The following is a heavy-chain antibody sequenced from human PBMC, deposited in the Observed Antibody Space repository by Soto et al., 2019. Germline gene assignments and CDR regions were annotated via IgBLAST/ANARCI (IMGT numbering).Heavy chain of an antibody. CDR1: GDSVSSNSAA. CDR2: TYYRSKWYN. J-gene: IGHJ6*02. CDR3: ARESLGSGWYPYYYCGMDV. V-gene: IGHV6-1*01. Sequence: SQTLSRTCGISGDSVSSNSAAWNWIRQSPSRGLEWLGRTYYRSKWYNDYAVSVKSRITINPDTSKNQFSLQLNSVTPEDTAVYYCARESLGSGWYPYYYCGMDVWGQGTTVTVSS. D-gene: IGHD6-19*01.